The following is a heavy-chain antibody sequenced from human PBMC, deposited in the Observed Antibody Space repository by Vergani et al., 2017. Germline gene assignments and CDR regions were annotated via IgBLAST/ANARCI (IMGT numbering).Heavy chain of an antibody. CDR1: GYTFFNYG. CDR3: ARDGTYYCGSGSFYLFDY. CDR2: IRADTGDT. V-gene: IGHV1-18*04. D-gene: IGHD3-10*01. Sequence: QVQLVQSGPEVKRPGASVKVSCKTSGYTFFNYGVNWIRRAPGQGFEWLGWIRADTGDTKYSERLQDRVTLTTDSSTNTAYMELRSLKSDDTAVYYCARDGTYYCGSGSFYLFDYWGQGTLVTVSS. J-gene: IGHJ4*02.